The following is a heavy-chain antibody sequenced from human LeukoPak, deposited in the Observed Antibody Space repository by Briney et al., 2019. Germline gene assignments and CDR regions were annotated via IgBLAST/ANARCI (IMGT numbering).Heavy chain of an antibody. J-gene: IGHJ4*02. V-gene: IGHV3-30*02. Sequence: PGGSLRLSCAASGFRLSRHGVLWVRRAPGEGLVGVAFLRQEGSNKYCADYGKGRFTISRDNSKNTTYLQMTSRRAEDTTVYYCAKFAYNSTGYYAGFDYWGQGTLVTVSS. CDR3: AKFAYNSTGYYAGFDY. CDR1: GFRLSRHG. CDR2: LRQEGSNK. D-gene: IGHD3-22*01.